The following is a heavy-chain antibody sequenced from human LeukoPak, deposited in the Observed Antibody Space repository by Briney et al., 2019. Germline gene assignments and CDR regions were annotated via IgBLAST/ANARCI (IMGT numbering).Heavy chain of an antibody. CDR2: ISSSSSYI. CDR1: GFTFSSYS. J-gene: IGHJ3*02. D-gene: IGHD6-19*01. CDR3: AKDRGSGWPYDAFDI. V-gene: IGHV3-21*04. Sequence: GGSLRLSCAASGFTFSSYSMHWVRQAPGKGLEWVSSISSSSSYIYYADSVKGRFTISRDNAKNSLYLHMNSLRAEDTALYYCAKDRGSGWPYDAFDIWGQGTMVTVSS.